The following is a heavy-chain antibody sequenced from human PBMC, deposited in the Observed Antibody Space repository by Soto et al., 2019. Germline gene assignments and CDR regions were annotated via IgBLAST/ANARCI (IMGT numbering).Heavy chain of an antibody. J-gene: IGHJ6*02. Sequence: QVQLVQSGAEVKKPGASVKVSCKASGYTFTSYGISWVRQAPGQGLEWMGWISAYNGNTNYAQKLQGRVTMTTDTYTSTAYMELRSLRSDDTAVYYCARAYSSGDYYYYGMDVWGQGTTVTVSS. V-gene: IGHV1-18*04. CDR2: ISAYNGNT. CDR1: GYTFTSYG. CDR3: ARAYSSGDYYYYGMDV. D-gene: IGHD6-19*01.